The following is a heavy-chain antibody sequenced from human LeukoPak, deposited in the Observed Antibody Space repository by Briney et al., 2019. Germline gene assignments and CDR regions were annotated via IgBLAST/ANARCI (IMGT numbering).Heavy chain of an antibody. CDR1: GGSIRSYY. CDR3: AVDEGIAAAGTSY. CDR2: INHSGST. V-gene: IGHV4-34*01. D-gene: IGHD6-13*01. Sequence: SETLSLTCSVSGGSIRSYYWSWIRQPPGKGLEWIGEINHSGSTNYNPSLKSRVTISVDTSKNQFSLKLSSVTAADTAVYYCAVDEGIAAAGTSYWGQGTLVTVSS. J-gene: IGHJ4*02.